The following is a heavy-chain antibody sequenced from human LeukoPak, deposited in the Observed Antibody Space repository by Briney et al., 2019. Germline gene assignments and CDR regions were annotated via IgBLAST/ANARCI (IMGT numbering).Heavy chain of an antibody. D-gene: IGHD6-13*01. V-gene: IGHV3-30*04. CDR2: ISYDGSNK. J-gene: IGHJ4*02. Sequence: GGSLRLSCAASGFTFSSYAMHWVRQAPGKGLEWVAVISYDGSNKYYADSVKGRFTISGDNSKNTLYLQMNSLRAEDTAVYYCAKDHSSRRYYFDYWGQGTLVTVSS. CDR3: AKDHSSRRYYFDY. CDR1: GFTFSSYA.